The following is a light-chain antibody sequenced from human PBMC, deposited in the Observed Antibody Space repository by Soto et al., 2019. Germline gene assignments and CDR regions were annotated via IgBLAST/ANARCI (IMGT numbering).Light chain of an antibody. J-gene: IGKJ4*01. V-gene: IGKV3-15*01. CDR3: QQYNNWPPLT. Sequence: EIVMTQSPATLSVSPGARATLSCRASQSVSSSLAWYQQIPGQAPRLLIYDTSTRATGIPARFGGSGSGTEFTLTISSLQSEDFAVYYCQQYNNWPPLTVGGGTKVELK. CDR1: QSVSSS. CDR2: DTS.